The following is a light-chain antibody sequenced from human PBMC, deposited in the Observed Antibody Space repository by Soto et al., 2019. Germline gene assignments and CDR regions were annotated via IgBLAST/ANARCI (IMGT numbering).Light chain of an antibody. Sequence: DIQMTQSPSSLSVSVGDRVTIPCRASQTISSYLNWYQQKPGKAPKLLIYAASSLQSGVPSRFSGSGSGTDFTLTISKLQPEDFATYYCQQSYSTPRTFGQGTKVEIK. CDR1: QTISSY. V-gene: IGKV1-39*01. CDR2: AAS. J-gene: IGKJ1*01. CDR3: QQSYSTPRT.